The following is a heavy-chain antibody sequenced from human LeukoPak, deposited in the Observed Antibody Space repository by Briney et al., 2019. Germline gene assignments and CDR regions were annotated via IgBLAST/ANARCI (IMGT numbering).Heavy chain of an antibody. CDR3: ARGLYVSYAEYFQH. CDR1: GYTLTSYD. D-gene: IGHD2-2*02. CDR2: MNPNSGNT. Sequence: GASVKVSCKASGYTLTSYDINWVRQATGQGLEWMGWMNPNSGNTGYAQKFQGRVTMTRNTSISTAYMELSSLRSEDTAVYYCARGLYVSYAEYFQHWGQGTLVTVSS. V-gene: IGHV1-8*01. J-gene: IGHJ1*01.